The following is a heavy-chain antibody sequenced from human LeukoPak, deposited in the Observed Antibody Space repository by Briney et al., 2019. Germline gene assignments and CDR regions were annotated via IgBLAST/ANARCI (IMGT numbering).Heavy chain of an antibody. CDR1: GGSFSGYY. J-gene: IGHJ2*01. CDR2: INHSGST. D-gene: IGHD3-22*01. V-gene: IGHV4-34*01. Sequence: SETLSLTCAVHGGSFSGYYWSWIRQPPGEGLEWIGEINHSGSTNYNPSLKSRVTISVDTSRNQFSLKLSSVTAADTAVYYCARGIRGSGYYYGPGYWYFDLWGRGTLVTVSS. CDR3: ARGIRGSGYYYGPGYWYFDL.